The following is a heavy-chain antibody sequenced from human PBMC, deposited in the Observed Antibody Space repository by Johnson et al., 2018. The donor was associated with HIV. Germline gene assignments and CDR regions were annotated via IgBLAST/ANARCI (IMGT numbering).Heavy chain of an antibody. D-gene: IGHD3-9*01. CDR1: GFTFSSYA. CDR3: AKGDLTGWSTYALDI. Sequence: QVQLVESGGGVVQPGRSLRLSCAASGFTFSSYAMHWVRQAPGKGLEWVAVISYDGSNKYYADSVKGRFTISRDNSKNTLYLQMNSLRAEDTAVYYCAKGDLTGWSTYALDIRGQGTMVTVSS. CDR2: ISYDGSNK. V-gene: IGHV3-30-3*01. J-gene: IGHJ3*02.